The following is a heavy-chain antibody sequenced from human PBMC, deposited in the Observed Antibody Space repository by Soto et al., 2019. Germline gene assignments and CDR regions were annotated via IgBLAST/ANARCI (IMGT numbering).Heavy chain of an antibody. J-gene: IGHJ6*02. V-gene: IGHV3-11*01. CDR2: ISSSGSTI. D-gene: IGHD6-13*01. CDR1: GFTFSDYY. CDR3: AREGRSSSYYDYYGMDV. Sequence: GGSLRLSCAASGFTFSDYYMSWIRQAPGKGLEWVSYISSSGSTIYYADSVKGRFTISRDNAKNSLYLQMNSLRAEDTAVYYCAREGRSSSYYDYYGMDVWGQGTTVTVSS.